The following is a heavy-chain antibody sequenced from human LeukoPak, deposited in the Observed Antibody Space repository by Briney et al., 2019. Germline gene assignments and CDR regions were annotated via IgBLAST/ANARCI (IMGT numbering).Heavy chain of an antibody. CDR3: ARDSGGRGYFDWLPFDY. J-gene: IGHJ4*02. V-gene: IGHV3-48*03. CDR2: ISSSGATI. D-gene: IGHD3-9*01. CDR1: GFTFSSSQ. Sequence: GGSLRLSCAASGFTFSSSQMNWVRQAPGKGLEWVSYISSSGATIYYADSLKGRFTISRDNAENSLYLQMNSLRAEDTAVYYCARDSGGRGYFDWLPFDYWGQGTLVTVSS.